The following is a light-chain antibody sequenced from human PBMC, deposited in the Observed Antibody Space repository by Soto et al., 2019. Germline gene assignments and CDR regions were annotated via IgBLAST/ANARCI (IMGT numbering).Light chain of an antibody. CDR1: QNINNK. CDR2: GAS. CDR3: QHYNNWPLT. J-gene: IGKJ4*01. V-gene: IGKV3-15*01. Sequence: EIVVTQSPATLSLSPGQRATLSCRTSQNINNKLVWYQQKPGQAPRLLIYGASTRATGIPARFSVSGSGTEFTLTISSLQSEDFAVYSCQHYNNWPLTFGGGTKVEIK.